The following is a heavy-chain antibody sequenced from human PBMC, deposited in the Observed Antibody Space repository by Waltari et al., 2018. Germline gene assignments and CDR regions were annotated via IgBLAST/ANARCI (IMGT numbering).Heavy chain of an antibody. D-gene: IGHD6-25*01. V-gene: IGHV3-7*01. Sequence: EMQLVQSGGGLVQPGGSLRLPCEASGFMFTNYWWTWVRQAPGQGLEWVANIYLDGSGRYYADSVKGRFTISRDNAKNSVYLQMSSLRVEDTAVYYCARDLPHGYFDVWGRGALVVVSS. CDR1: GFMFTNYW. CDR2: IYLDGSGR. J-gene: IGHJ2*01. CDR3: ARDLPHGYFDV.